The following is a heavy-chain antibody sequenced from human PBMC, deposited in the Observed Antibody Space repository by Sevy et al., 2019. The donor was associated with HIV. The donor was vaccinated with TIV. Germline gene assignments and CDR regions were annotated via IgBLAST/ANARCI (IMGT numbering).Heavy chain of an antibody. CDR2: ISSDGNSQ. V-gene: IGHV3-30*04. CDR1: GFTFSSHA. CDR3: ARDLISGSYSQSLDY. Sequence: GGSLRLSCAASGFTFSSHAMHWVRQAPGKGLDWMAVISSDGNSQYSADSVKGRFTISRDNSKNTLYLQMDSLRVEDTAVHYCARDLISGSYSQSLDYWGQGTLVTVSS. D-gene: IGHD1-26*01. J-gene: IGHJ4*02.